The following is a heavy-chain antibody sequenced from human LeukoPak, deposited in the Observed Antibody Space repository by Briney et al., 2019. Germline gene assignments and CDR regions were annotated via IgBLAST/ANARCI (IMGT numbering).Heavy chain of an antibody. Sequence: ASVKVSCKISGYTLTEVSMHWVRQRPGKGLEWMGGFDPADGEPIYAQKFQGRVTMSEDTSTDTAYINLSSLRSEDTAVYYCATEVVGYGDVHYFDSWGQGTLVTVSS. D-gene: IGHD4-17*01. J-gene: IGHJ4*02. CDR1: GYTLTEVS. CDR2: FDPADGEP. V-gene: IGHV1-24*01. CDR3: ATEVVGYGDVHYFDS.